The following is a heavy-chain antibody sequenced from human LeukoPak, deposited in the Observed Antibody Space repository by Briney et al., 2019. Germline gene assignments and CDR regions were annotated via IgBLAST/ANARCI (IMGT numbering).Heavy chain of an antibody. CDR3: ARTTYGDY. J-gene: IGHJ4*02. D-gene: IGHD1-1*01. CDR1: GFTLGTYW. V-gene: IGHV3-7*02. Sequence: PGGSLRLPCAASGFTLGTYWMTWFRQTPRKGLEWAAAIKEDGSEAYYVDSVKGRLTISRDNAKNSLYLQMSSLRAEDTAVYYCARTTYGDYWGQGTLVTVSS. CDR2: IKEDGSEA.